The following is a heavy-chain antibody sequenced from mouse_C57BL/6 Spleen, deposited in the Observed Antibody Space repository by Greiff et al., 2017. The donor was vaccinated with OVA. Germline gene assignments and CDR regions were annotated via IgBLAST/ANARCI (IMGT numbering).Heavy chain of an antibody. J-gene: IGHJ4*01. CDR3: ARLGDGYYVGDYAMDY. D-gene: IGHD2-3*01. V-gene: IGHV1-64*01. CDR1: GYTFTSYW. Sequence: QVQLQQSGAELVKPGASVKLSCKASGYTFTSYWMHWVKQRPGQGLEWIGMIHPNSGSTNYNEKFKSKATLTVDKSSSTAYMQLSSLTSEDSAIYYCARLGDGYYVGDYAMDYWGQGTSVTVSS. CDR2: IHPNSGST.